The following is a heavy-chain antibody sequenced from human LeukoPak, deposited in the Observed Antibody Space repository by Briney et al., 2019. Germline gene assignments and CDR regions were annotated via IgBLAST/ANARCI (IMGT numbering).Heavy chain of an antibody. CDR2: TYYSGST. J-gene: IGHJ4*02. D-gene: IGHD1-26*01. CDR3: GGGSYPLEF. CDR1: LTSIIRSGYY. Sequence: SETLSLTCTVSLTSIIRSGYYWSWIRQHPGEGLECIGFTYYSGSTHYNPSLESRVTISVDTSEDQLSLKLNAVTAADTAVYYCGGGSYPLEFWGQGALVTVSS. V-gene: IGHV4-31*03.